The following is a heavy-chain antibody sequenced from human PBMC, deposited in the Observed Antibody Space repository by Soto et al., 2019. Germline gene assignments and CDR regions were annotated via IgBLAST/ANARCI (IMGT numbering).Heavy chain of an antibody. V-gene: IGHV3-48*02. CDR3: ASGYCSGGSCYPFDY. CDR1: GFTFSSYS. J-gene: IGHJ4*02. Sequence: EVQLVESGGGLVQPGGSLRLSCAASGFTFSSYSMNWVRQAAGKGLEWVSYISSSSSTIYYADSVKGRFTISRDNAKNSLYLQMNSLRDEDTAVYYCASGYCSGGSCYPFDYWGQGTLVTVPS. CDR2: ISSSSSTI. D-gene: IGHD2-15*01.